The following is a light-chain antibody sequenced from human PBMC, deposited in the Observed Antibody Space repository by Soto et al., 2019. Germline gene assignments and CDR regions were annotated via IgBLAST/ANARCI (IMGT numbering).Light chain of an antibody. Sequence: EIVLTQSPDTLSLSPGERATLSCRASQSVSTYLAWYQQKPGQAPRLLIYDASSRATGIPARFIGSGSGTEFTLTITSLQSEDFAVYYCQRHSDWPPWTFGQGTKVDIK. V-gene: IGKV3-11*01. CDR2: DAS. J-gene: IGKJ1*01. CDR3: QRHSDWPPWT. CDR1: QSVSTY.